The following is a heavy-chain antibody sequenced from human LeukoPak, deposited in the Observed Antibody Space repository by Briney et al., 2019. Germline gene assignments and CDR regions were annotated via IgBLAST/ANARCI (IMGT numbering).Heavy chain of an antibody. D-gene: IGHD1-1*01. CDR3: ARTLWTYYYMDV. V-gene: IGHV4-34*01. CDR1: GGSFSGYY. Sequence: SETLSLTCAVYGGSFSGYYWSWIRQPPGKGLEWIGEINHSGSTNYNPSLKSRVTISVDTSKNQFSLKLSSVTAADTAVYYCARTLWTYYYMDVWGKGTTVTISS. CDR2: INHSGST. J-gene: IGHJ6*03.